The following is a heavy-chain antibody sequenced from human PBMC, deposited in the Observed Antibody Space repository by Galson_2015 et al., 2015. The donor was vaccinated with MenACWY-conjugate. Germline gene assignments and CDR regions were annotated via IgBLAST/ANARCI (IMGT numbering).Heavy chain of an antibody. Sequence: SLRLFCAASGFTFSSYEMNWVRQAPGKGLEWVSYIRSSGNSMYYADSVKGRFTISRDNAKNSLYLQMNSLRAEYTSVSYCARGLVDFSGYFFTWGKGTLVTVSS. CDR1: GFTFSSYE. V-gene: IGHV3-48*03. D-gene: IGHD3-22*01. CDR2: IRSSGNSM. CDR3: ARGLVDFSGYFFT. J-gene: IGHJ1*01.